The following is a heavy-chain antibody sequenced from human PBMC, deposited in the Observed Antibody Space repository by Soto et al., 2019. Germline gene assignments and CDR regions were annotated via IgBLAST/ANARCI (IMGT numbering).Heavy chain of an antibody. Sequence: APMKLYCNASGYTFTSYAMHLVRQAPGQRLEWMGWINAGNGNTKYSQKFQGRVTITADESTSTAYMELSSLRSEDTAVYYCARDEYYDSSGYYQSIWGQGTLVTVS. J-gene: IGHJ4*02. V-gene: IGHV1-3*01. CDR2: INAGNGNT. D-gene: IGHD3-22*01. CDR1: GYTFTSYA. CDR3: ARDEYYDSSGYYQSI.